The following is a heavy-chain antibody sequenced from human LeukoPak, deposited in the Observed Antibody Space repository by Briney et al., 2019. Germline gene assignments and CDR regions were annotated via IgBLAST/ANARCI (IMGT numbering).Heavy chain of an antibody. V-gene: IGHV5-51*01. CDR1: GYSFTTYW. J-gene: IGHJ4*02. D-gene: IGHD2-15*01. Sequence: GESLKISCKGSGYSFTTYWIGWVGQMPGKGLEWMGIIYPGDSDTRYSPSFQGQVTISADKSISTAYLQWSSLKASDTAMYYCARARYCSGGNCYAEYWGQGTLVTVSS. CDR3: ARARYCSGGNCYAEY. CDR2: IYPGDSDT.